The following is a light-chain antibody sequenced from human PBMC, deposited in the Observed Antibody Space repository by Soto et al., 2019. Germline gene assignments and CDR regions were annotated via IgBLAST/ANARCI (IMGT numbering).Light chain of an antibody. CDR1: SSNIGAGYD. CDR2: GNT. J-gene: IGLJ2*01. V-gene: IGLV1-40*01. Sequence: QSVLTQPPSVSGAPGQRVTIYCTGSSSNIGAGYDVHWYQQLPGTAPKLLIYGNTNRPSGVPDRFSGSKSGTSASLAITGLQAEDEADYCCQSYDSSLSGSVFGGGTKLTVL. CDR3: QSYDSSLSGSV.